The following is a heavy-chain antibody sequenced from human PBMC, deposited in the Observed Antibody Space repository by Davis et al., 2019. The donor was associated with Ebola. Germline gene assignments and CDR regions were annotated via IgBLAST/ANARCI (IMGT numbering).Heavy chain of an antibody. Sequence: PSETLSLTCAVYGGSFSGYYWSWIRQPPGKGLEWIGYIYYSGSTNYNPSLKSRVTISVDTSKNQFSLKLSSVTAADTAVYYCARVRNYYDSSGYDYYYGMDVWGQGTTVTVSS. CDR3: ARVRNYYDSSGYDYYYGMDV. V-gene: IGHV4-59*01. D-gene: IGHD3-22*01. CDR2: IYYSGST. CDR1: GGSFSGYY. J-gene: IGHJ6*02.